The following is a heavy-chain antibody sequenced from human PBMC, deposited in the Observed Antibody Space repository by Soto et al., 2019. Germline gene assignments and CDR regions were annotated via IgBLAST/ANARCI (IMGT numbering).Heavy chain of an antibody. J-gene: IGHJ4*02. D-gene: IGHD3-22*01. CDR2: IYPGDSDT. Sequence: GESLKISCKGSGYSFTSDWIGWVRQMPGKGLEWMGIIYPGDSDTRYSPSFQGQVTISADKSISTAYLQWSSLKASDTAMYYCARHSLLGYDSSGYYPGYWGQGTLVTVSS. V-gene: IGHV5-51*01. CDR3: ARHSLLGYDSSGYYPGY. CDR1: GYSFTSDW.